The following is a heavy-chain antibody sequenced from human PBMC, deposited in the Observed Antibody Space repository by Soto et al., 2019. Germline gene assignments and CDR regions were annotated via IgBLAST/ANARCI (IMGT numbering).Heavy chain of an antibody. D-gene: IGHD2-15*01. V-gene: IGHV1-18*01. CDR3: AREDCSGGSCGYLADY. CDR1: GYTFTSNG. CDR2: ISAYNGNT. J-gene: IGHJ4*02. Sequence: ASVKVSCKASGYTFTSNGISWVRQAPGQGLEWMGWISAYNGNTNYAQKLQGRVTMTTDTSTSTAYMELRSLRSDDTAVYYCAREDCSGGSCGYLADYWGQGTLVTVSS.